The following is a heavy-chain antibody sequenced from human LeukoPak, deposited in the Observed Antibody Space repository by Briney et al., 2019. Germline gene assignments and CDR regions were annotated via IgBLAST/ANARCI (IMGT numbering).Heavy chain of an antibody. Sequence: GSLRLSCAASGFTFSNYWVHWVRQAPGKGLVWVSRINRDGSTTNYADSVKGRFTVSRDNAKNTLNLQMNSLRAEDTAVYYCAGDKKSGESSEIDYWGQGTLVTVSS. V-gene: IGHV3-74*01. CDR3: AGDKKSGESSEIDY. J-gene: IGHJ4*02. CDR1: GFTFSNYW. CDR2: INRDGSTT. D-gene: IGHD3-10*01.